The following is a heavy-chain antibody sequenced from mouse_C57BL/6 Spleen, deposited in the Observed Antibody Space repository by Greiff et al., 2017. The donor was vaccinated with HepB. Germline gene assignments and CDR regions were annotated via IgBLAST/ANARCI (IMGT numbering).Heavy chain of an antibody. Sequence: VQLQHPGAELVRPGTSVKLSCKASGYTFTSYWMHWVKQRPGQGLEWIGVIDPSDSYTNYNQKFKGKATLTVDTSSSTAYMQLSSLTSEDSAVYYCARPAQATPDFDYWGQGTTLTVSS. CDR1: GYTFTSYW. CDR3: ARPAQATPDFDY. CDR2: IDPSDSYT. D-gene: IGHD3-2*02. J-gene: IGHJ2*01. V-gene: IGHV1-59*01.